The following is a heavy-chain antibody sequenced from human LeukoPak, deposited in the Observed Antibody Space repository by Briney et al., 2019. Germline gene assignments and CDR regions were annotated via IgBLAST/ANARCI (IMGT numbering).Heavy chain of an antibody. CDR2: ISGSGGST. V-gene: IGHV3-23*01. CDR3: AMGGDYFDY. CDR1: GFTFSSYA. J-gene: IGHJ4*02. D-gene: IGHD3-16*01. Sequence: GGSLRLSCAASGFTFSSYATSWVRQAPGKGLEWVSAISGSGGSTYYADSVKGRFTISRDNSKNTLYLQMNSLGAEDTAVYYCAMGGDYFDYWGQGTLVTVSS.